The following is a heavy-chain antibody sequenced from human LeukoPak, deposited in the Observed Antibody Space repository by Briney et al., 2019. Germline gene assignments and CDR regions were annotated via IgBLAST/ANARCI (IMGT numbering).Heavy chain of an antibody. D-gene: IGHD3-22*01. CDR3: ARVEDYYDSSGYYYQYFQH. Sequence: GGSLRLSCAASGFTVSSNYMSWVRQAPGKGLEWVSVIYSDGSTYYADSVKGRFTISRDNSKNTLYLLMNSLRAEDTAVYYCARVEDYYDSSGYYYQYFQHWGQGTLVTVSS. CDR1: GFTVSSNY. CDR2: IYSDGST. V-gene: IGHV3-66*01. J-gene: IGHJ1*01.